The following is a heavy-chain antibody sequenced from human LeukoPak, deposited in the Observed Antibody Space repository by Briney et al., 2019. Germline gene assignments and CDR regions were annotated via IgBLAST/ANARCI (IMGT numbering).Heavy chain of an antibody. D-gene: IGHD2-2*01. CDR3: ARDRVPAAMRSYYGMDV. CDR2: INPSGGST. V-gene: IGHV1-46*01. J-gene: IGHJ6*04. Sequence: ASVKVSCKASGYTFTNFYIHWVRQAPGQGLEWMGIINPSGGSTSYAQKFQGRVTMTRDTSTSTVYMELSSLRSEDTAVYYCARDRVPAAMRSYYGMDVWGKGTTVTVSS. CDR1: GYTFTNFY.